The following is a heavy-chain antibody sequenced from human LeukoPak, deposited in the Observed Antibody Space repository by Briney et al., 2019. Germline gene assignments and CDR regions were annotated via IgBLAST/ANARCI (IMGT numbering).Heavy chain of an antibody. V-gene: IGHV1-2*02. J-gene: IGHJ4*02. CDR1: GYTFTGYY. CDR2: INPNSGGT. D-gene: IGHD3-22*01. Sequence: ASVKVSCKASGYTFTGYYMHWVRQAPGQGLEWMGWINPNSGGTNYAQKFQGRVTMTRDTSISTAYMELSRLRSDDTAVYYCARDFLYDSSGYFWGQGTLVTVSS. CDR3: ARDFLYDSSGYF.